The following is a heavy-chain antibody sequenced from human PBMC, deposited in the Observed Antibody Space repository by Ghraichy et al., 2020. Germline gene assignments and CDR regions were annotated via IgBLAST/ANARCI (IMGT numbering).Heavy chain of an antibody. CDR1: GFTFGDYA. J-gene: IGHJ4*02. D-gene: IGHD4-17*01. V-gene: IGHV3-49*03. CDR3: TRDRDDYGDYFDY. CDR2: IRSKAYGGTT. Sequence: GGSLRLSCTASGFTFGDYAMSWFRQAPGKGLEWVGFIRSKAYGGTTEYAASVKGRFTISRDDSKSIAYLQMNSLKTEDTAVYYCTRDRDDYGDYFDYWGQGTLVTVSS.